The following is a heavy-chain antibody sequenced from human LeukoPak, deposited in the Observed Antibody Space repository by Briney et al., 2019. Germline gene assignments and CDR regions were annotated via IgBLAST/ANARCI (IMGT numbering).Heavy chain of an antibody. D-gene: IGHD1-26*01. J-gene: IGHJ5*02. CDR1: GFTFNNYA. Sequence: TGGSLRLSCAASGFTFNNYAINGVRQAPGKGLEWVAVISSEGSNKYYADSVKGRFTISRDSFKKTLLQMNSLRAEDTAVYYCARGHRGSYSVWFDPWGQGTLVTVSS. CDR2: ISSEGSNK. CDR3: ARGHRGSYSVWFDP. V-gene: IGHV3-30*04.